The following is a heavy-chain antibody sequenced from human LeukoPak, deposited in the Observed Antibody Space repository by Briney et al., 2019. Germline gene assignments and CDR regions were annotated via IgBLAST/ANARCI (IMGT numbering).Heavy chain of an antibody. D-gene: IGHD2-2*01. CDR3: ASDIGYCSSTSCYGDY. Sequence: GGSLRLSCAASGFTFSSYSMNWVRQAPGKGLEWVSSISSSSSYIYYADSVKGRFTISRDNAKNSLYLQMNSLRAEDTAVYYRASDIGYCSSTSCYGDYWGQGTLVTVSS. CDR2: ISSSSSYI. V-gene: IGHV3-21*01. CDR1: GFTFSSYS. J-gene: IGHJ4*02.